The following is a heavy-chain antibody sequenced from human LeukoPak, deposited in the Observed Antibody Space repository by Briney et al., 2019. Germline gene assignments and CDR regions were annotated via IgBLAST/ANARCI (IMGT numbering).Heavy chain of an antibody. CDR3: ARVYGDYYYYGMDV. Sequence: SETLSLTCPVSGGSISSYYWSWIRQPPGKGLGWFGYIYYSGSTNYNPSLKSRVTISVDTSKNQFSLKLSSVTAADTAVYYCARVYGDYYYYGMDVWGQGTTVTVSS. J-gene: IGHJ6*02. CDR1: GGSISSYY. V-gene: IGHV4-59*01. D-gene: IGHD4-17*01. CDR2: IYYSGST.